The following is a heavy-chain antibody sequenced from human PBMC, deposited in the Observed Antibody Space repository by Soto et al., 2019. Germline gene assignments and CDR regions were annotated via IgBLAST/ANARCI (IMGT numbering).Heavy chain of an antibody. V-gene: IGHV3-23*01. J-gene: IGHJ4*02. Sequence: GGSLRLSCAASGFTFSSYAMSWVRQAPGKGLEWVSAISGSGGSTYYADSVKGRFTISRDNSKNTLYLQMNSLRAEDTAVYYCAKDPFYGSGSSGDGYYFDYWGQGTLVTVSS. CDR1: GFTFSSYA. CDR2: ISGSGGST. CDR3: AKDPFYGSGSSGDGYYFDY. D-gene: IGHD3-10*01.